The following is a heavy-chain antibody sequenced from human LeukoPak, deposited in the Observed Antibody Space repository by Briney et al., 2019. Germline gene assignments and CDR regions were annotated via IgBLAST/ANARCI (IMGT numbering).Heavy chain of an antibody. CDR1: GFTFNDYA. Sequence: GGSLRLSCAASGFTFNDYAMHWVRQAPGKGLEWVSGISWNSGSIGYADSVKGRFTISRDNAKNSLYLQMNSLRAEDTALYYCAKDISTINSAFDIWGQGTMVTVSS. CDR2: ISWNSGSI. CDR3: AKDISTINSAFDI. V-gene: IGHV3-9*01. J-gene: IGHJ3*02. D-gene: IGHD2/OR15-2a*01.